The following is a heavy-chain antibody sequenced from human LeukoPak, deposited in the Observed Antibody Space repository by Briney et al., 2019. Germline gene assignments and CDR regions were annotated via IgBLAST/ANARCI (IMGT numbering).Heavy chain of an antibody. CDR2: ISGSGGST. J-gene: IGHJ6*03. CDR3: AREADDFWSGEYYYYYMDV. V-gene: IGHV3-23*01. CDR1: GFTFSSYA. D-gene: IGHD3-3*01. Sequence: GGSLRLSCAASGFTFSSYAMSWVRQAPGKGLEWVSAISGSGGSTYYADSVKGRFTISRDNSENTLYLQMNSLRAEDTAVYYCAREADDFWSGEYYYYYMDVWGKGTTVTVSS.